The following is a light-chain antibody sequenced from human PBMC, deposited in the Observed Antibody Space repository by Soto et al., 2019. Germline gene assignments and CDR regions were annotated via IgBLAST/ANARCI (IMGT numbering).Light chain of an antibody. J-gene: IGKJ5*01. CDR2: AAS. Sequence: DIQMTQSPSTVSASVGDRVTITCRASQNIISWLAWYQQQPGRAPKLLIYAASILQSGVPSRFSGSGSGTDFTLTVISLQPEDFATYYCQQAYGFPVTFGQGTRLEIK. CDR3: QQAYGFPVT. V-gene: IGKV1-12*01. CDR1: QNIISW.